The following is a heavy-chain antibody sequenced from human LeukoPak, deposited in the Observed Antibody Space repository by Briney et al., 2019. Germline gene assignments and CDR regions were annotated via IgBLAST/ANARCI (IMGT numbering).Heavy chain of an antibody. Sequence: SETLSLTCAVSGGSISNSYRSWIRQPPGKGLEWIGYIYYSGSTNYNPYLKSRVTVSVDTSKNQFSLKLSSVTAADTAVYYCARTAASCYFHDLGRGTPVTVSS. V-gene: IGHV4-59*01. CDR1: GGSISNSY. J-gene: IGHJ4*02. CDR3: ARTAASCYFHD. CDR2: IYYSGST. D-gene: IGHD6-25*01.